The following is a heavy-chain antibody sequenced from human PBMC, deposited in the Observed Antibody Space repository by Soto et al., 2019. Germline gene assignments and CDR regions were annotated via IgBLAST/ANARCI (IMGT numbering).Heavy chain of an antibody. CDR1: GYSFTSYW. D-gene: IGHD1-1*01. V-gene: IGHV5-51*01. Sequence: PGESLKISCKGSGYSFTSYWIGWVRQMPGKGLEWMGIIYPGDSDTRYSPSFQGQVTISADKSISTAYLQWSSLKASDTAMYYCARLPNWNSGGGYFDYWGQGTLVTVSS. CDR2: IYPGDSDT. J-gene: IGHJ4*02. CDR3: ARLPNWNSGGGYFDY.